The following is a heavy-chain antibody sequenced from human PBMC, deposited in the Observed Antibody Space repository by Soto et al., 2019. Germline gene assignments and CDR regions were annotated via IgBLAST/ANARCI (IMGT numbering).Heavy chain of an antibody. CDR3: AKTLYSGTYYALAS. CDR2: MSESGDVV. CDR1: GFIFKDYA. D-gene: IGHD1-26*01. J-gene: IGHJ1*01. V-gene: IGHV3-23*01. Sequence: EVQLLVSGGGLVQPGGSLRLSCTASGFIFKDYAMTWVRQGPGKGLEWVSTMSESGDVVHYRESVKGRFTTSRDISNTTLFLQMNGLRAEDTATYDCAKTLYSGTYYALASWGSGTLVTVSS.